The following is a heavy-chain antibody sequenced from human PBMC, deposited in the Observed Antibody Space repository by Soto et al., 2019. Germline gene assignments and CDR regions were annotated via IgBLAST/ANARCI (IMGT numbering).Heavy chain of an antibody. V-gene: IGHV4-59*08. CDR2: IYYSGST. Sequence: SETLSLTCTVSGDSISGYYWSWIRQPPGKGLEWLGYIYYSGSTKYSPALKSRLTISVDTSKNQLSLKLSSVTATDTAVYYCARHMINGQEFFDYGGQGTLVTVFS. CDR3: ARHMINGQEFFDY. CDR1: GDSISGYY. D-gene: IGHD3-16*01. J-gene: IGHJ4*02.